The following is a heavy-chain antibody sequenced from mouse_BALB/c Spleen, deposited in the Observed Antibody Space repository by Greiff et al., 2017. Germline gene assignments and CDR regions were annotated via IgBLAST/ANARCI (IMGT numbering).Heavy chain of an antibody. V-gene: IGHV5-17*02. Sequence: DVMLVESGGGLVQPGGSRKLSCAASGFTFSSFGMHWVRQAPEKGLEWVAYISSGSSTIYYADTVKGRFTISRDNPKNTLFLQMTSLRSEDTAMYYCARSGYAMDYWGQGTSVTVSS. J-gene: IGHJ4*01. CDR3: ARSGYAMDY. D-gene: IGHD3-1*01. CDR2: ISSGSSTI. CDR1: GFTFSSFG.